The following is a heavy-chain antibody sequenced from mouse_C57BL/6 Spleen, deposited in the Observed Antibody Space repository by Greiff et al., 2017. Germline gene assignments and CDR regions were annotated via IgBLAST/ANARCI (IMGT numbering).Heavy chain of an antibody. J-gene: IGHJ4*01. CDR1: GFTFSDYY. V-gene: IGHV5-16*01. CDR2: INYDGSST. D-gene: IGHD4-1*02. Sequence: EVMLVESEGGLVQPGSSMKLSCTASGFTFSDYYMAWVRQVPEKGLEWVANINYDGSSTYYLDSLKSRFIISRDNAKNILYLQMSSLKSEDTATYYCARCNWDAMDYWGQGTSVTVSS. CDR3: ARCNWDAMDY.